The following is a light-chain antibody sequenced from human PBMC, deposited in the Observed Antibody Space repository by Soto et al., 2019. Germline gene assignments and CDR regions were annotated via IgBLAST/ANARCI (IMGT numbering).Light chain of an antibody. CDR1: PTVIRH. CDR2: AAS. Sequence: EIVFTQSPITLSLSPRKRATLSCRASPTVIRHYLAWHQQKPGQAPSVVMYAASTRATGIPDRFSGGVSGTEFTLIISSVQSQDFLVHYCQQYNEWPPCTFGQGTRLEI. J-gene: IGKJ5*01. CDR3: QQYNEWPPCT. V-gene: IGKV3-15*01.